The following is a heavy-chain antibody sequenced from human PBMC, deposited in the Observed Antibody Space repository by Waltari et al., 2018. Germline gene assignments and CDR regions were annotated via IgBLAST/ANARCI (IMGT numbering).Heavy chain of an antibody. CDR3: ARGISSSSGGH. J-gene: IGHJ4*02. D-gene: IGHD6-6*01. V-gene: IGHV3-48*04. CDR1: GFTFSSYT. Sequence: EVQLVESGGGLVQPGGSLRLSCAASGFTFSSYTMNWVRQAPGKGLEWLSCIVPYINTIYHADSVKGRFTISRDSAKNSLYLQLNSLRADDTAVYYCARGISSSSGGHWGQGTLVTVSS. CDR2: IVPYINTI.